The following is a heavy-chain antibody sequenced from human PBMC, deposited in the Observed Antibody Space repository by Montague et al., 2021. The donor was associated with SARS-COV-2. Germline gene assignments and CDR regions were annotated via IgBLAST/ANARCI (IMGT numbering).Heavy chain of an antibody. J-gene: IGHJ4*02. CDR2: ISYDGSKK. Sequence: SLRLSCAASGFTFSSYGMHWVRQAPGKGLEWVADISYDGSKKYYGDSVKGRFTISRDNSKNTLDLQMNSLRPEDTAVYYCAKGEAEIWLQSAFDYWGQGTLVTVSS. CDR3: AKGEAEIWLQSAFDY. D-gene: IGHD5-24*01. V-gene: IGHV3-30*18. CDR1: GFTFSSYG.